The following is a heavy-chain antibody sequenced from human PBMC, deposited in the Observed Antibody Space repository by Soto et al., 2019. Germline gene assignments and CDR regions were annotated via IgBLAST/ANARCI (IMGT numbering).Heavy chain of an antibody. J-gene: IGHJ4*02. Sequence: ASVKVSCKASGYPFTSYGISWVRQAPGQRLEWMGWISAYNGNTNYAQKLQGRVTMTTDTSTSTAYMELRSLRSDDTAVYYCARGGQNGYYDSRAMVDYWGQGTLVTVSS. CDR3: ARGGQNGYYDSRAMVDY. V-gene: IGHV1-18*01. D-gene: IGHD3-22*01. CDR2: ISAYNGNT. CDR1: GYPFTSYG.